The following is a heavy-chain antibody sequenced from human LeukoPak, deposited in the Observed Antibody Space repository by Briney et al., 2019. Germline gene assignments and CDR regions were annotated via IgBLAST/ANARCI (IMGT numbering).Heavy chain of an antibody. V-gene: IGHV4-59*01. D-gene: IGHD3-22*01. CDR3: ARLATYYYDSSGPRGEYYFDY. J-gene: IGHJ4*02. Sequence: PSETLSLTCTVSGGSISSYYWSWIRQPPGKGLEWIGYIYYSGSTNYNPSLKSRVTISVDTSKNQFSLKLSSVTAADTAVYYCARLATYYYDSSGPRGEYYFDYWGQGTLVTASS. CDR1: GGSISSYY. CDR2: IYYSGST.